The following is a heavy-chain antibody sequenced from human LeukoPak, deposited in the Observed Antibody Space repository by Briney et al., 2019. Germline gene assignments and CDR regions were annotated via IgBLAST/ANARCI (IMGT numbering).Heavy chain of an antibody. CDR2: IDGGGSST. CDR3: ARGPGSSGGAYVGDY. D-gene: IGHD3-22*01. Sequence: GGSLRLSCGASGFTFSYHWMHWVRHVPGKGLVWVSRIDGGGSSTSYADSVKGRFSISRDNAKSTLYLQMSSLRAEDTAVYYCARGPGSSGGAYVGDYWGPGTLVTVSS. CDR1: GFTFSYHW. V-gene: IGHV3-74*01. J-gene: IGHJ4*01.